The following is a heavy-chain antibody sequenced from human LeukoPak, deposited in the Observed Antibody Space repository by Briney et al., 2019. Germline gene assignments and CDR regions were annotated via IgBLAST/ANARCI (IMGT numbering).Heavy chain of an antibody. CDR3: ARGRGSGSYYAY. Sequence: SETLSLTCAVYGGSFSGYYWSWIRQPPGKGLEWIGEINHSGSTNYNPSLKSRVTISVDTSKNQFSLKLSSVTAADTAVYYCARGRGSGSYYAYWGQGTLVTVSS. CDR1: GGSFSGYY. CDR2: INHSGST. J-gene: IGHJ4*02. V-gene: IGHV4-34*01. D-gene: IGHD1-26*01.